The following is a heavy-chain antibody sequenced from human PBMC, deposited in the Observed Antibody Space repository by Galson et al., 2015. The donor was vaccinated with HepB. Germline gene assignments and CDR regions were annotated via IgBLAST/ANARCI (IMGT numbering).Heavy chain of an antibody. J-gene: IGHJ3*01. CDR2: ISTYNGDT. V-gene: IGHV1-18*01. Sequence: SVKVSCKASGYTFTNYGISWVRQAPGQGLEWMGWISTYNGDTNYAQRLQGRVTITTDTSTSSVNMELRSLRSDDTAVYYCVRDFDSDGATWDDTFDVWGQGTMVTVSS. CDR1: GYTFTNYG. CDR3: VRDFDSDGATWDDTFDV. D-gene: IGHD1-26*01.